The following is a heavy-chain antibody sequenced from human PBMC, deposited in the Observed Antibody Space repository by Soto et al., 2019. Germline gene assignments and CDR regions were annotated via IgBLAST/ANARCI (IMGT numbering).Heavy chain of an antibody. V-gene: IGHV3-23*01. D-gene: IGHD2-15*01. CDR3: AKSSRYCSGGGCFYYFDY. J-gene: IGHJ4*02. CDR1: GFSIGSSA. Sequence: EVQLLESGGGLVQPGGSLRLSCAASGFSIGSSAWTWVRQAPGKGLDWVSTIGSNGVTTFYADSVKGRFTISRDISRNTVFLLMSSLRAEDTALYYCAKSSRYCSGGGCFYYFDYWGQGTLVTVSS. CDR2: IGSNGVTT.